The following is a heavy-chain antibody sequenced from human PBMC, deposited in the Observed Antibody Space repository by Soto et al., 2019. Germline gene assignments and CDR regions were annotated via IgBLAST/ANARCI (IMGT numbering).Heavy chain of an antibody. V-gene: IGHV3-23*01. CDR1: GFTFRGYA. Sequence: GGSLRLSCAASGFTFRGYAMSWVGQAPGKGLEWVSAISGSGGSTYYADSVKGRFTISRDNSKNTLYLQMNSLRAEDTAVYYCHLHYGDLDYWGQGTLVTVSS. CDR2: ISGSGGST. J-gene: IGHJ4*02. CDR3: HLHYGDLDY. D-gene: IGHD4-17*01.